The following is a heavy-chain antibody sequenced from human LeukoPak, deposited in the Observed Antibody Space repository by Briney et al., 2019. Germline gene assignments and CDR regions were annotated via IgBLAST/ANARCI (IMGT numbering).Heavy chain of an antibody. CDR1: GFTFSSYW. CDR2: IYNDGSRT. Sequence: GGSLRLSCAASGFTFSSYWMHWVRQAPGKGLVWVSRIYNDGSRTSYADSVKGRFTISRDNAKNTLYLQMNSLRAEDTAVYYCASESGSYLGAFDIWGQGTMVTVSS. V-gene: IGHV3-74*01. D-gene: IGHD1-26*01. CDR3: ASESGSYLGAFDI. J-gene: IGHJ3*02.